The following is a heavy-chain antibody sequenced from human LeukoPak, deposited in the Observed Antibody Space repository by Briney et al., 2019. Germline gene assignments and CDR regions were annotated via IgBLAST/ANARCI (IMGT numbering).Heavy chain of an antibody. J-gene: IGHJ4*02. V-gene: IGHV3-9*01. CDR1: GFTFDDYA. Sequence: GRSLRLSCAASGFTFDDYAMHWVRHAPGKGLEWVSGISWNSGSIGYADSVKGRFTISRDNAKNSLYLQMNSLRAEDTALYYCAKSDDFWSGWVDYWGQGTLVTVSS. CDR2: ISWNSGSI. D-gene: IGHD3-3*01. CDR3: AKSDDFWSGWVDY.